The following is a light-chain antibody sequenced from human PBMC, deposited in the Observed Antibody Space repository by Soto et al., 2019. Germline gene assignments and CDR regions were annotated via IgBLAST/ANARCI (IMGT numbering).Light chain of an antibody. CDR1: SSDVGTYTP. V-gene: IGLV2-23*02. Sequence: QSVLTQPASVSGSPGQSITISCTGTSSDVGTYTPVSWYQQHPGKAPKLVIYEVNKRPAGVSKRFSGSKSGDTASLTISGLQAEDEADYYCSSYAGAITFYVFGTGTKVTVL. CDR2: EVN. CDR3: SSYAGAITFYV. J-gene: IGLJ1*01.